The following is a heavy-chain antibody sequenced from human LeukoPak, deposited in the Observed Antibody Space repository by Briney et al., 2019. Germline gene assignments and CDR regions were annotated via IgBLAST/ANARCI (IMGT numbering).Heavy chain of an antibody. J-gene: IGHJ3*02. CDR3: AKSVSDAFDI. CDR1: GLTFDDYA. Sequence: GGSLGLSCAASGLTFDDYAMHWVRQAPGKGLEWVSGIGWNSGSIGCADSVKGRFTISRDNAKNSLYLQMNSLRAEDTALYYCAKSVSDAFDIWGQGTMVTVSS. CDR2: IGWNSGSI. V-gene: IGHV3-9*01.